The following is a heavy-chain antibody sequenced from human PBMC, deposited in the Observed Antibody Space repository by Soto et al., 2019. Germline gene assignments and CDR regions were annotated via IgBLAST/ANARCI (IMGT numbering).Heavy chain of an antibody. CDR2: IKQDGSEK. J-gene: IGHJ4*02. CDR1: GFTFSSYW. CDR3: ARDWSIAARPLDY. D-gene: IGHD6-6*01. V-gene: IGHV3-7*03. Sequence: GGSLRLSCAASGFTFSSYWMSWVRQAPGKGLEWVANIKQDGSEKYYVDSVKGRFTISRDNAKNSLYLQMNGLRAEDTAVYYCARDWSIAARPLDYWGQGTLVTVSS.